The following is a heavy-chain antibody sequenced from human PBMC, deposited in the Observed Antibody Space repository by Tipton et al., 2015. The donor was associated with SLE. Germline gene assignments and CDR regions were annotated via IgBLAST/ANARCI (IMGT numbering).Heavy chain of an antibody. V-gene: IGHV3-30*04. Sequence: SLRLSCAASGFTFSSYPMHWVRQAPGKGQEWMTVISDDGSNKYYADSVRGRFTISRDNAKNSLSLQMNSLRAEDTAVYYCARISGYEYFDYWGQGTLVTVSS. D-gene: IGHD5-12*01. CDR3: ARISGYEYFDY. J-gene: IGHJ4*02. CDR1: GFTFSSYP. CDR2: ISDDGSNK.